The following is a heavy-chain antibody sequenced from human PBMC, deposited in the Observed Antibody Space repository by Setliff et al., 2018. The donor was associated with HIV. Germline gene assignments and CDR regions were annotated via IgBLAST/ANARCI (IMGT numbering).Heavy chain of an antibody. J-gene: IGHJ4*02. CDR1: GYYFTNYW. D-gene: IGHD6-13*01. CDR3: ARGKLDSSSWPYFDY. CDR2: IYPGDSDT. V-gene: IGHV5-51*01. Sequence: GESLKISCKGSGYYFTNYWIGWVRQMPGKGLEWMGIIYPGDSDTRYSPSFQGQVTISADKSISTAYLQWSSLKASDTAMYYCARGKLDSSSWPYFDYWGQGTLVTVSS.